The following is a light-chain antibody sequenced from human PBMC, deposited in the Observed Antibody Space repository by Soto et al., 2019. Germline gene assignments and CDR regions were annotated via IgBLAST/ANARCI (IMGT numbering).Light chain of an antibody. V-gene: IGLV2-8*01. CDR3: SSYAGSNLWV. CDR1: SSDVGNYKY. J-gene: IGLJ3*02. CDR2: EVS. Sequence: QSVLTQSPPASGSPGQSVTISCTGTSSDVGNYKYVSWYQQHPGKAPKLMIYEVSKRPSGVPDRFSGSKSGNTASLTVSGLQVEDEADYYCSSYAGSNLWVFGGGTKLTVL.